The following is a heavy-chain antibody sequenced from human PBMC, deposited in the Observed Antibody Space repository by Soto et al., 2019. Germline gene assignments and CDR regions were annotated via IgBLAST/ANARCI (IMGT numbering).Heavy chain of an antibody. CDR1: GGTFSNFV. CDR3: ARAPILVGETTYENYFDY. CDR2: NIPIFGTA. Sequence: QVQLVQSGAEEKKPGSSVKVSCKASGGTFSNFVISWVRQAPGQGVEWMGGNIPIFGTANYAQKFQGRVTIIADESTGTTYMELTSLRSEDTAVYYCARAPILVGETTYENYFDYWGQGTLVTVSS. J-gene: IGHJ4*02. D-gene: IGHD2-21*01. V-gene: IGHV1-69*01.